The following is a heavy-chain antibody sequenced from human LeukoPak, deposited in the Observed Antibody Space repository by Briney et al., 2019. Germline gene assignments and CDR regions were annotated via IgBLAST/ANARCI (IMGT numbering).Heavy chain of an antibody. CDR1: GYNFSTYG. D-gene: IGHD6-19*01. CDR3: ARDEGSSGWYSNAFDI. J-gene: IGHJ3*02. Sequence: ASVKVSCKASGYNFSTYGISWVRQAPGQGLEWMGWISAYNGNTNYAQKLQGRVTMTTDTSTSTAYMELRSLRSDDTAVYYCARDEGSSGWYSNAFDIWGQGTMVTVSS. V-gene: IGHV1-18*01. CDR2: ISAYNGNT.